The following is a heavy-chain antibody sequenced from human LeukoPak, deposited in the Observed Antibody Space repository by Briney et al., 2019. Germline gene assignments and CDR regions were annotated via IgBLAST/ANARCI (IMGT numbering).Heavy chain of an antibody. CDR2: IYYLGRT. CDR3: ARWDSGSYFLDY. V-gene: IGHV4-39*07. D-gene: IGHD1-26*01. Sequence: SETLSLTCTVSGGSLRSRDYYWGWIRQPPVKGLEWIGNIYYLGRTYYHPSLKSRVTLSVDTSKNQFSLKLNSVTAADTAVYYCARWDSGSYFLDYWGQGTLVTVSS. J-gene: IGHJ4*02. CDR1: GGSLRSRDYY.